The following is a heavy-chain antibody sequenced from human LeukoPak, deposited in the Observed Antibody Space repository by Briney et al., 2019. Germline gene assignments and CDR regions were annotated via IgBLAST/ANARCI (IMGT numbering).Heavy chain of an antibody. CDR3: AKSKSLWFGEFDY. J-gene: IGHJ4*02. D-gene: IGHD3-10*01. Sequence: PGGSLRLSCAASGFTVSSNYMSWVRQAPGKGLEWVSAISGSGGSTYYADSVKGRFTISRDNSKNTLYLQMNSLRAEDTAVYYCAKSKSLWFGEFDYWGQGTLVTVSS. CDR1: GFTVSSNY. V-gene: IGHV3-23*01. CDR2: ISGSGGST.